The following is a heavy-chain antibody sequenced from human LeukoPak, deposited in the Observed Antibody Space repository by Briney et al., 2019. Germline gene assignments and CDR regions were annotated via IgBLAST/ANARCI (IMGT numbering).Heavy chain of an antibody. Sequence: PGGSLRLSCAASGFTFSSYWMHWVRQAPGKGLLWVSRIDSDGSSTSYADSVKGRFTISRDNAKNTLYLQMNSLSAEDTAVYYCARGSYCSSTTCGNFDYWGQGTLVTVSS. J-gene: IGHJ4*02. CDR3: ARGSYCSSTTCGNFDY. V-gene: IGHV3-74*01. D-gene: IGHD2-2*01. CDR2: IDSDGSST. CDR1: GFTFSSYW.